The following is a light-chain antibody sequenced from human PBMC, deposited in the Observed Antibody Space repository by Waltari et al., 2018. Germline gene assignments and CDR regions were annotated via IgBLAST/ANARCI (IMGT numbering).Light chain of an antibody. CDR1: RSDVGAYNF. V-gene: IGLV2-14*01. Sequence: QSALTQPASVSGSPGQSITISCSGTRSDVGAYNFASWYQQHPGKAPKDLIYEVPNPPSGVSNRFSASKSGNTASLTISGLQAEDEADYYCASYTSITTVVFGGGTKLTVL. CDR2: EVP. J-gene: IGLJ2*01. CDR3: ASYTSITTVV.